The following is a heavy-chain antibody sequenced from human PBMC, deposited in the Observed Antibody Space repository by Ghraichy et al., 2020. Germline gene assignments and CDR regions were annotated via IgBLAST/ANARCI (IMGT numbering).Heavy chain of an antibody. D-gene: IGHD6-19*01. CDR2: ISSSGSTI. CDR1: GFTFSSYE. V-gene: IGHV3-48*03. CDR3: AREGYSSGWYVDY. Sequence: GGSLRLSCAASGFTFSSYEMNWVRQAPGKGLEWVSYISSSGSTIYYADSVKGRFTISRDNAKNSLYLQMNSLRAEDTAVYYCAREGYSSGWYVDYWGQGTLVTVSS. J-gene: IGHJ4*02.